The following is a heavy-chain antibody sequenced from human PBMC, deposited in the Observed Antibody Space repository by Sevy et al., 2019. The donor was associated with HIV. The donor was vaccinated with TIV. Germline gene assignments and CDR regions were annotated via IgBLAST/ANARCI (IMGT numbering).Heavy chain of an antibody. CDR2: IYPGDSDT. D-gene: IGHD3-22*01. J-gene: IGHJ3*02. V-gene: IGHV5-51*01. Sequence: GESLKISCKGSGYSFTSYWIGWVRQMPGKGLEWMGIIYPGDSDTRYSPSFQGQVTISADKSISSAYLQWSSLKASDTAMYYCARSFGHYYDSSGAYSAFDIWGQGTMVTVSS. CDR1: GYSFTSYW. CDR3: ARSFGHYYDSSGAYSAFDI.